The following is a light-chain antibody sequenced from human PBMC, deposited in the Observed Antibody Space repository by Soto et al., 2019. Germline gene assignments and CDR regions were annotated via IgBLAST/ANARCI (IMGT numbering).Light chain of an antibody. J-gene: IGKJ4*01. CDR2: DAS. CDR3: QQRSNWPST. V-gene: IGKV3-11*01. CDR1: QIVSSY. Sequence: EIVLTQSPATLSLSPGERATLSCRASQIVSSYLAWYQQKPGQAPRLLIYDASNRATGIPARFSGSGSGTDFTLTISSLEPEDFAVYYCQQRSNWPSTFGGGTKVELK.